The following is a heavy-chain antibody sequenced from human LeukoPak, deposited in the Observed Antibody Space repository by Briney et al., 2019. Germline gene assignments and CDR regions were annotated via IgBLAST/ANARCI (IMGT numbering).Heavy chain of an antibody. CDR1: GFTFSGHA. Sequence: GRSLRLSCAASGFTFSGHAMHWARQTPGKGLEWVAVISYDGRNEYYADSVKGRFTISRDNSKNTLFLQMNSPRAEDTALYYCARQDCSPSCYLAYWGQGTLVTVSS. CDR3: ARQDCSPSCYLAY. J-gene: IGHJ4*02. CDR2: ISYDGRNE. V-gene: IGHV3-30*04. D-gene: IGHD2-2*01.